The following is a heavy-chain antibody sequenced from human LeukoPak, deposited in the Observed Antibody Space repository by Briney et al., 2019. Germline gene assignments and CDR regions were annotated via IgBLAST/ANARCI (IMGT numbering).Heavy chain of an antibody. J-gene: IGHJ4*02. V-gene: IGHV3-48*03. Sequence: GGSLRLSCAASGFIFSTYEMNWVRQAPGKGLEWVSFIYSDNTHYSDSVKGRFTISRDNAKNTLYLQMNSLRAEDTAVYYCARGLSLDYWGQGTLVTVSS. D-gene: IGHD3-16*02. CDR3: ARGLSLDY. CDR1: GFIFSTYE. CDR2: IYSDNT.